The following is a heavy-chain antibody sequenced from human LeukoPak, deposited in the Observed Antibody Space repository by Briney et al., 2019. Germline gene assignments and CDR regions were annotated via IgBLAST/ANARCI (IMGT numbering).Heavy chain of an antibody. CDR3: AKLPAGLCDYVWGSYRWAADY. D-gene: IGHD3-16*02. CDR2: ISGRGGST. Sequence: GGSLRLSCAASGFTFSDYAMNWVRQAPGKGLEWVSVISGRGGSTYYADSVKGRFTISRDNSKNTLYLQMNSLRAEDTAVYYCAKLPAGLCDYVWGSYRWAADYWGQGTLVTVSS. CDR1: GFTFSDYA. V-gene: IGHV3-23*01. J-gene: IGHJ4*02.